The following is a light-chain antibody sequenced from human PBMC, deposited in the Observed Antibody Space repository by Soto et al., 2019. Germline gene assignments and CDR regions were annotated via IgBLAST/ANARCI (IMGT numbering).Light chain of an antibody. CDR1: RTVSASY. CDR2: GAS. J-gene: IGKJ1*01. CDR3: QQYGSSPPSWT. V-gene: IGKV3-20*01. Sequence: ETVLTQSPGTLSLSPGERATLFCRASRTVSASYLAWYQQKPGQAPRLLIYGASSRATGIPDRFSGSGSGTDFTFTISRLEPEDFAVYYCQQYGSSPPSWTFGHGTKVEIK.